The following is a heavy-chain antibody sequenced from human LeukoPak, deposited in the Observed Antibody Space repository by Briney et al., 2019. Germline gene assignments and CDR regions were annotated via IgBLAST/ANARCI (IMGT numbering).Heavy chain of an antibody. D-gene: IGHD3-22*01. CDR2: ITSSSGTM. V-gene: IGHV3-48*01. Sequence: GGSLRLSCAASGFSFSSYSMNWVRQAPGKGLEWVSYITSSSGTMYYADAVKGRFAISRDNAKNSLYLQMNSLRAEDTAVYYCARKSGSSGYPFDYWGQGTLVTVSS. CDR3: ARKSGSSGYPFDY. CDR1: GFSFSSYS. J-gene: IGHJ4*02.